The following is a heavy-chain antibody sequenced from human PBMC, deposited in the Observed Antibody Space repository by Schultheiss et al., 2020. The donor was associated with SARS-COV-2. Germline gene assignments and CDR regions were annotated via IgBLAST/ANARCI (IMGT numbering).Heavy chain of an antibody. D-gene: IGHD3-3*01. V-gene: IGHV3-30*01. CDR3: ARSRITIFGVVKGAFDI. CDR1: GFTFSSYA. CDR2: ISYDGSNK. J-gene: IGHJ3*02. Sequence: GSLRLSCAASGFTFSSYAMHWVRQAPGKGLEWVAVISYDGSNKYYADSVKGRFTISRDNSKNTLYLQMNSLRAEDTAVYYCARSRITIFGVVKGAFDIWGQGTMVTVSS.